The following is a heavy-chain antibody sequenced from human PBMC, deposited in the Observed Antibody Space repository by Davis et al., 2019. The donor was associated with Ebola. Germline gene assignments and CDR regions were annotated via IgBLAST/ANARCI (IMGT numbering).Heavy chain of an antibody. CDR1: GFTFSSYA. CDR2: ISSNGGST. Sequence: GESLKISCAASGFTFSSYAMHWVRQAPGKGLEYVSAISSNGGSTYYANSVKGRFTISRDNSKNTLYLQMGSLRAEDMAVYYCTRGGGGVDYWGQGTLVTVSS. J-gene: IGHJ4*02. D-gene: IGHD3-16*01. V-gene: IGHV3-64*01. CDR3: TRGGGGVDY.